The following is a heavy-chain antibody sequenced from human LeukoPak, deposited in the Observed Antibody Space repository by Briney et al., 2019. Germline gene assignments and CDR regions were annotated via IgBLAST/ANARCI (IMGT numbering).Heavy chain of an antibody. CDR1: AFTVSSNY. CDR3: ARDEIA. J-gene: IGHJ5*02. Sequence: SRSLSCPASAFTVSSNYISWVRQAPRKGLEWVSLTYSVVATFIANTVKAGFTISRDNSKNTLYLKMNGRRAEDTPVYYCARDEIAWGEGTLVTASA. V-gene: IGHV3-66*01. D-gene: IGHD5-24*01. CDR2: TYSVVAT.